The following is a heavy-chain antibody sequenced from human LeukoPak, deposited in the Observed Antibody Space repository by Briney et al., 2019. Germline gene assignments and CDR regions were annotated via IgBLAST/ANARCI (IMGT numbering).Heavy chain of an antibody. J-gene: IGHJ5*02. CDR3: AKNGQSGFAFDP. V-gene: IGHV4-34*01. D-gene: IGHD1-26*01. CDR1: GGSFTGFY. Sequence: SETLSLTCAVCGGSFTGFYWSWIRQPPGEGLEWIGEGDHTGGTKYNPSLKSRVTISADSSKNQFSLKLTSVTAADTAVYYCAKNGQSGFAFDPWGQGTLVTVSS. CDR2: GDHTGGT.